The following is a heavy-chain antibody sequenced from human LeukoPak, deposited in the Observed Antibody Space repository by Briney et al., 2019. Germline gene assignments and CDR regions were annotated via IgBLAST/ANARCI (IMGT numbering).Heavy chain of an antibody. CDR3: ARGIRRHFDY. CDR2: IIPSSGDT. Sequence: ASVKVSCKASGYTFNGQYMHWVRQAPGQGLEWMGWIIPSSGDTNYAQKFQGRVTMTRDTSISTAYMELSRLRSDDTAVYYCARGIRRHFDYWGQGTLVTVSS. J-gene: IGHJ4*02. V-gene: IGHV1-2*02. D-gene: IGHD6-6*01. CDR1: GYTFNGQY.